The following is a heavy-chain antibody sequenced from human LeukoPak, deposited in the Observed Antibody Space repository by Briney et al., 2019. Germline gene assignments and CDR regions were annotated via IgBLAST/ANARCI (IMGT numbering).Heavy chain of an antibody. CDR1: GLTFDDYA. D-gene: IGHD2-2*01. Sequence: GGSLRLSCAASGLTFDDYAMHWVRQAPGKGLEWVSGISWNSGSIGYADSVKGRFTISRDNAKNSLYLQMNSLRAEDTALYYCAKDISPGHCSSTSCYAGSDYWGQGTLVTVSS. CDR3: AKDISPGHCSSTSCYAGSDY. V-gene: IGHV3-9*01. J-gene: IGHJ4*02. CDR2: ISWNSGSI.